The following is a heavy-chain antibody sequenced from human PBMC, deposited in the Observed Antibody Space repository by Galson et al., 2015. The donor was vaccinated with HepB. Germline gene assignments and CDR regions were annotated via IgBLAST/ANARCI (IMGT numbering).Heavy chain of an antibody. D-gene: IGHD2-2*01. CDR1: GGSISSSNW. J-gene: IGHJ6*01. V-gene: IGHV4-4*02. CDR3: ARLGEYQDYYYYGMDV. CDR2: IYHSGST. Sequence: SETLYLTCAVSGGSISSSNWWSWVRQPPGKGLEWIGEIYHSGSTNYNPSLKSRVTISVDKSKNQFSLKLSSVTAADTAVYYCARLGEYQDYYYYGMDVWGQGTTVTVSS.